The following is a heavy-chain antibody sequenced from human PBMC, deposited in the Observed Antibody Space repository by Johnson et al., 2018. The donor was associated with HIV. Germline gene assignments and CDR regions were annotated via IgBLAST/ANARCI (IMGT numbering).Heavy chain of an antibody. CDR2: IRNKPSSYST. CDR1: GFSFTKYA. J-gene: IGHJ3*02. D-gene: IGHD6-13*01. Sequence: VQLVESGGGVVQPGRSLRLSCAASGFSFTKYAMHWVRQAPGKGLEWVGRIRNKPSSYSTEYAASVKGRFTVSRDDSKNSVYLQVNSLTAEDTATYYCASVLAAAAMGAFDIWGQGTMVTVSS. V-gene: IGHV3-72*01. CDR3: ASVLAAAAMGAFDI.